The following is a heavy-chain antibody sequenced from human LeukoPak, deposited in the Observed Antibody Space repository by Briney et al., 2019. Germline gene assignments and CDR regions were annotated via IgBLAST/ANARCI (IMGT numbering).Heavy chain of an antibody. CDR2: INPNSGGT. CDR1: GYTFTGFY. J-gene: IGHJ4*02. D-gene: IGHD3-22*01. V-gene: IGHV1-2*02. CDR3: ARDPRPDYYDSSGYFDY. Sequence: ASVKVSCKASGYTFTGFYMHWVRQAPGQGLEWMGWINPNSGGTNYAQKFQGRVTMTRDTSISTTYMELSRLTSDDTAVYYCARDPRPDYYDSSGYFDYWGQGTLVTVSS.